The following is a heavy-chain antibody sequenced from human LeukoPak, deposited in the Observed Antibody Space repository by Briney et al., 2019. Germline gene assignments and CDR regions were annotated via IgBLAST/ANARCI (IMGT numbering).Heavy chain of an antibody. D-gene: IGHD6-19*01. CDR2: IKHDGSEN. J-gene: IGHJ4*02. Sequence: GSLRLSCAASGFTFSSYWMSWVRQAPGKGLEWVANIKHDGSENYYVDSVKGRFTISRDNAKKSLYLQMNSRRAEDTAVYYCARDLRGSGWYFDYWGQGTLVTVSS. CDR1: GFTFSSYW. V-gene: IGHV3-7*03. CDR3: ARDLRGSGWYFDY.